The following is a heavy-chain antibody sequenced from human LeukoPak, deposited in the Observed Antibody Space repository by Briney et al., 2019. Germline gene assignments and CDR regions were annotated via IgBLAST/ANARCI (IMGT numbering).Heavy chain of an antibody. D-gene: IGHD6-6*01. CDR2: ISYDGSNK. CDR3: VRGLDYFDY. Sequence: GRSLRLSCAASGFTFSSYGMHWVRQAPGKGLEWVAVISYDGSNKYYADSVKGRFTISRDNSKNTLYLQMNSLRAEDTAVYYCVRGLDYFDYWGQGTLVTVSS. J-gene: IGHJ4*02. V-gene: IGHV3-30*03. CDR1: GFTFSSYG.